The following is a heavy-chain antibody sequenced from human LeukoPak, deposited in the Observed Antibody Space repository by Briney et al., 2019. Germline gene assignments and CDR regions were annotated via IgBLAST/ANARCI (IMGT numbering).Heavy chain of an antibody. D-gene: IGHD1-26*01. J-gene: IGHJ4*02. CDR1: GFSFSYYA. CDR2: ISNNGTDK. V-gene: IGHV3-30*01. CDR3: ARDRGGSYSAIDY. Sequence: GGSLRLSCAASGFSFSYYAMHWVRQAPGKGLEWAAVISNNGTDKYYADSVKGRFTISRDNSKNTLYLQMNSLRAEDTAVYYCARDRGGSYSAIDYWGQGTLVTVSS.